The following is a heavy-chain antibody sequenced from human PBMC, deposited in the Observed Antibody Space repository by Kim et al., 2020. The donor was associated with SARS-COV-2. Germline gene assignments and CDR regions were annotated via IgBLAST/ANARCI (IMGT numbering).Heavy chain of an antibody. D-gene: IGHD2-15*01. CDR1: GFPFSSYA. V-gene: IGHV3-30*04. Sequence: GGSLRLSCAASGFPFSSYAMHWVRQAPGKGLEWEAVISYDGSNKYYADSVKGRFTISRENSKNTLYLQMNSLRAEDTAVYYCAGGGCYNGPFDYCGQGTLVTVSS. J-gene: IGHJ4*02. CDR2: ISYDGSNK. CDR3: AGGGCYNGPFDY.